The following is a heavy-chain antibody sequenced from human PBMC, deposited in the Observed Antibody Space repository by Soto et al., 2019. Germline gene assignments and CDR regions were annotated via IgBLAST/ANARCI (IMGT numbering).Heavy chain of an antibody. V-gene: IGHV3-33*01. CDR3: VRGGNVAGAFDI. CDR1: GFTFSHYG. CDR2: IWDDGIKK. Sequence: QVQLVESGGGVVQPGRPLRLSCAASGFTFSHYGMHWVRQAPGKGLEWVAVIWDDGIKKFYPDSVRGRFTISRDNSENTLFLQMNSLTAEDTAIYYCVRGGNVAGAFDIWGQGTMVTVSS. D-gene: IGHD3-16*01. J-gene: IGHJ3*02.